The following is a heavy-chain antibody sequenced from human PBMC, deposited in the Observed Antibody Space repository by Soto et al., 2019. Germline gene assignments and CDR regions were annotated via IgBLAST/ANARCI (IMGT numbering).Heavy chain of an antibody. CDR2: INPNSGGT. V-gene: IGHV1-2*02. Sequence: QVQLVQSGAEVKKPGASVKVSCKASGYTFTGYYMHWVRQAPGQGLEWMGWINPNSGGTNYAQKFQGRVTMTRDTSISTAYMELSRLRSDDTAVYYCARGGPLFLSGSYYVTRLYYYGMDVWGQGTTVTVSS. J-gene: IGHJ6*02. CDR1: GYTFTGYY. D-gene: IGHD3-10*01. CDR3: ARGGPLFLSGSYYVTRLYYYGMDV.